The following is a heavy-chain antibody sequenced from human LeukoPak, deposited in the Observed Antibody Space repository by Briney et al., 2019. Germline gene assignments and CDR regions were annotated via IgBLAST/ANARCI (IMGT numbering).Heavy chain of an antibody. Sequence: ASVKVSCKASGYTFTSYYMHWVRQAPGQGLEWMGIINPSGGSTSYAQKFQGRVTMTRNTSISTAYMELSSLRSEDTAVYYCARAKYYYDSSGLVGGVEYYFDYWGQGTLVTVSS. J-gene: IGHJ4*02. CDR2: INPSGGST. V-gene: IGHV1-46*01. CDR1: GYTFTSYY. CDR3: ARAKYYYDSSGLVGGVEYYFDY. D-gene: IGHD3-22*01.